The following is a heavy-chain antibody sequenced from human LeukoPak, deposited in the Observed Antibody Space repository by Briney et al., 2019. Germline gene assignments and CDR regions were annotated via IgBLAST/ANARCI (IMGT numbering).Heavy chain of an antibody. D-gene: IGHD3-10*01. Sequence: GGSLRLSCAASGLTFSNYGMHWVRQAPGKGLEWVAVISYNGNNKYYVDSVKGRFTISRDNSKNTLYLQMNSLRVEDTAVYYCASLTSAFRSGTYYKGYFDNWGQGNMVTVSS. CDR1: GLTFSNYG. J-gene: IGHJ4*02. CDR2: ISYNGNNK. V-gene: IGHV3-30*03. CDR3: ASLTSAFRSGTYYKGYFDN.